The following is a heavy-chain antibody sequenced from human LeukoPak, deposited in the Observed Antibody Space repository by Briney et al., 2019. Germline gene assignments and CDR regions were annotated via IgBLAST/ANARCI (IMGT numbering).Heavy chain of an antibody. J-gene: IGHJ4*02. CDR2: IYTSGST. CDR1: GGSISSGSYY. D-gene: IGHD3-22*01. CDR3: ARGSGYYYVDFDY. V-gene: IGHV4-61*02. Sequence: PSQTLSLTCTVSGGSISSGSYYWSWIRQPAGKGLEWIGRIYTSGSTDYNPSVRSRVTISVDTAKNQFSLKLSSVTAADTAVYYCARGSGYYYVDFDYWGQGTLVTVSS.